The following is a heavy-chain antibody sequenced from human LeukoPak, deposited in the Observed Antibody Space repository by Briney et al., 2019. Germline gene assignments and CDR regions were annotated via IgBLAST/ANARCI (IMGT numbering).Heavy chain of an antibody. J-gene: IGHJ6*02. CDR3: ARGNDDSSSWPYYYYGMDV. CDR2: ISYDGSNK. CDR1: GFTFSSYA. Sequence: PGGSLRLSCAASGFTFSSYAMHWVRQAPGKGLEWVAVISYDGSNKYYADSVKGRFTISRDNSKNTLYLQMNSLRAEDTAVYYCARGNDDSSSWPYYYYGMDVWGQGTTVTVSS. D-gene: IGHD6-13*01. V-gene: IGHV3-30-3*01.